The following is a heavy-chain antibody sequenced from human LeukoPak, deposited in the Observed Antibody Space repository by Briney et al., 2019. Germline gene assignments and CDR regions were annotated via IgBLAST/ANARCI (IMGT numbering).Heavy chain of an antibody. CDR1: GGSFSGYF. V-gene: IGHV4-34*01. CDR3: ARAGRVLWFGELLFGDNWFDP. D-gene: IGHD3-10*01. CDR2: INHSGST. J-gene: IGHJ5*02. Sequence: PSETLSLTCAVYGGSFSGYFWSWIRQPPGKGLEWIGEINHSGSTNYNPSLKSRVTISVDTSKNQFSLQLNSVTPEDTAVYYCARAGRVLWFGELLFGDNWFDPWGQGTLVTVSS.